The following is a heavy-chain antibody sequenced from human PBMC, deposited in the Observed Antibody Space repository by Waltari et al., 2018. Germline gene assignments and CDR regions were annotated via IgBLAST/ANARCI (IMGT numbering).Heavy chain of an antibody. Sequence: QVQLQESGPGLVKPSGTLSLTCAVSGGSISSSNWWSWVRQPPGKGLEWIGEIYHSGSTNYNPSLKSRGTISVDKSKNQFSLKLSSVTAADTAVYYCARVTYMITCGGVIDPYGMDVWGQGTTVTVSS. CDR3: ARVTYMITCGGVIDPYGMDV. CDR1: GGSISSSNW. V-gene: IGHV4-4*02. CDR2: IYHSGST. D-gene: IGHD3-16*02. J-gene: IGHJ6*02.